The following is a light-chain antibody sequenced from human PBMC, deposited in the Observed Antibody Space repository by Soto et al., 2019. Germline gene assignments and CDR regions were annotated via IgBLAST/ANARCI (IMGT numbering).Light chain of an antibody. CDR2: DVS. V-gene: IGLV2-18*02. CDR3: SSYTTSNTYV. J-gene: IGLJ1*01. Sequence: QSALTQPPAVSGSPGQSVVISCTGPSSDVGSYNRVSWYQQPPGTAPKLMIFDVSNRPSGVPDRSSGSKSGNTASLTISGLQAEDEAYYYCSSYTTSNTYVFGTGTKVTVL. CDR1: SSDVGSYNR.